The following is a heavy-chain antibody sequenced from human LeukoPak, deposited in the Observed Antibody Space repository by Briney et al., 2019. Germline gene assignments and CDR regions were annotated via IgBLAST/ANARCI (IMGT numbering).Heavy chain of an antibody. D-gene: IGHD3-22*01. Sequence: SETLSLTCAVYGGSFSGYYWSWIRQPPGKGLEWIGEISHSGSTNYNPSLKSRVTISADTSKNQFSLKLSSVTAADTAVYYCARGANYYDSSGYYSPNFDYWGQGTLVTVSS. J-gene: IGHJ4*02. CDR1: GGSFSGYY. V-gene: IGHV4-34*01. CDR3: ARGANYYDSSGYYSPNFDY. CDR2: ISHSGST.